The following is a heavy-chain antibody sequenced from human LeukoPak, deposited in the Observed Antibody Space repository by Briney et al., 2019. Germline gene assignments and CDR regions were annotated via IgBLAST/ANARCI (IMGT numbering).Heavy chain of an antibody. D-gene: IGHD6-6*01. V-gene: IGHV3-43*01. J-gene: IGHJ6*02. Sequence: GGSLRLSCAASGFTFDDYTMHWVRQAPGKGLEWVSLISWDGGSTYYADSVKGRFTISRDNSKNSLYLQMNSLRTEDTALYYCAKGVDGGIAARYYGMDVWGQGTTVIVSS. CDR2: ISWDGGST. CDR3: AKGVDGGIAARYYGMDV. CDR1: GFTFDDYT.